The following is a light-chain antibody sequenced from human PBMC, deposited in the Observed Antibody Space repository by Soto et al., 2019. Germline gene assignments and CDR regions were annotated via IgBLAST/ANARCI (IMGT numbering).Light chain of an antibody. Sequence: IVMTQSQLSLPVTPGEPASISCRSSQSLLHSNGYNCLDWYLQKPGQSPQLLIYLGSNRASGVPDRFSGSGSGTDFTLKISRVEAEDVGVYYCMQALQTPFTFGGGTKVDIK. CDR1: QSLLHSNGYNC. CDR3: MQALQTPFT. V-gene: IGKV2-28*01. CDR2: LGS. J-gene: IGKJ4*01.